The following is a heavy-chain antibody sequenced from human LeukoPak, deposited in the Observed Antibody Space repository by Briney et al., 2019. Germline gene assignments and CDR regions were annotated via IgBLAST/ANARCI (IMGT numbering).Heavy chain of an antibody. Sequence: ASVKVSCKASEYTFTMHWVRQAPGQGLEWMGWINPNSGGTNYAQKFQGRVIMTRDTSISTAYMELSRLRSDDTAVYYCATTRGLQLYDAFDIRGQGTMVTVSS. CDR2: INPNSGGT. J-gene: IGHJ3*02. D-gene: IGHD6-13*01. V-gene: IGHV1-2*02. CDR1: EYTFT. CDR3: ATTRGLQLYDAFDI.